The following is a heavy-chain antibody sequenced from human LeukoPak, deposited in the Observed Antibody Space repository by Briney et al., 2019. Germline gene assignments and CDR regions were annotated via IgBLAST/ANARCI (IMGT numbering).Heavy chain of an antibody. CDR3: ARQPYDSSGYGYFDF. Sequence: SETLSLTCTVSGGSISSSSYHWGWIRQPPGKGLEWIGSISNSGRSYYKLSLQSRVTISVDTSKNQVSLNLSSVTAADTAVYYCARQPYDSSGYGYFDFWGQGTLVTVSS. D-gene: IGHD3-22*01. J-gene: IGHJ4*02. CDR2: ISNSGRS. V-gene: IGHV4-39*01. CDR1: GGSISSSSYH.